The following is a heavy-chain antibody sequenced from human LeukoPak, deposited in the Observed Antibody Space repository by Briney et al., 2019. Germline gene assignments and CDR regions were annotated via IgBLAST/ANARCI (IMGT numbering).Heavy chain of an antibody. CDR3: ARYRRPLGWFGEPYFDY. J-gene: IGHJ4*02. D-gene: IGHD3-10*01. Sequence: ASVKVSCKASGYTFTSYGISWVRQAPGQGLEWMGWISAYNGNTNYAQKLQGRVTMTTDTSTSTAYMELRSLRSDDTAVYYCARYRRPLGWFGEPYFDYWGQGTLVTVSS. CDR1: GYTFTSYG. CDR2: ISAYNGNT. V-gene: IGHV1-18*01.